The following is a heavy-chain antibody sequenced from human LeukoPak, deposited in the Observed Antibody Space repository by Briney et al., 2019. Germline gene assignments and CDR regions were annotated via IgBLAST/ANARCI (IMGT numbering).Heavy chain of an antibody. D-gene: IGHD3-22*01. V-gene: IGHV4-59*10. CDR1: GGSFSGYY. CDR2: IYTSGST. CDR3: ARVFSYYDSSGYYYADAFDI. J-gene: IGHJ3*02. Sequence: SETLSLTCAVYGGSFSGYYWSWIRQPAGKGLEWIGRIYTSGSTNYNPSLKSRVTISVDTSKNQFSLKLSSVTAADTAVYYCARVFSYYDSSGYYYADAFDIWGQGTMVTVSS.